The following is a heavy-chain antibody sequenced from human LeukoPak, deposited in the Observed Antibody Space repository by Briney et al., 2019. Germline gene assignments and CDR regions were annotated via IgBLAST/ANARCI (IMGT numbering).Heavy chain of an antibody. CDR2: IYYGGST. V-gene: IGHV4-59*01. Sequence: ASETLSLTCTVSGGSISNYYWSWIRQPPGKGLEWIGYIYYGGSTNYNPSLKSRVTISVDTSKNQFSLKLSSVTAADTAVYYCARGDGYNQHWGQGTLVTVSS. CDR3: ARGDGYNQH. J-gene: IGHJ1*01. D-gene: IGHD5-24*01. CDR1: GGSISNYY.